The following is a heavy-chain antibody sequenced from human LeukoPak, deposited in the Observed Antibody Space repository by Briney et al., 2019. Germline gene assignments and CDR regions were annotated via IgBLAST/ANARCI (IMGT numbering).Heavy chain of an antibody. V-gene: IGHV4-39*07. Sequence: PSETLSLTCTVSGGSISSSSYYWGWIRQPPGKGLEWIGSIYYSGSTYYNPSLKSRVTISVDTSKNQFSLKLSSVTAADTAVYYCARDIIRYDSSGYPFDYWGQGTLVTVSS. CDR1: GGSISSSSYY. J-gene: IGHJ4*02. CDR3: ARDIIRYDSSGYPFDY. D-gene: IGHD3-22*01. CDR2: IYYSGST.